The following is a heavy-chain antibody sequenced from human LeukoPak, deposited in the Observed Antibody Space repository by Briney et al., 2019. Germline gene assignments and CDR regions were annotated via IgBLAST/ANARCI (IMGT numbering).Heavy chain of an antibody. Sequence: ASVKVSCKASGYTFTSYGISWVRQAPGQRLEWMGWINAGNGNTKYSQKFQGRVTITRDTSASTAYMELSSLRSEDTAVYYCSTYYYDSSGYYYYDYWGQGTLVTVSS. V-gene: IGHV1-3*01. CDR2: INAGNGNT. D-gene: IGHD3-22*01. J-gene: IGHJ4*02. CDR1: GYTFTSYG. CDR3: STYYYDSSGYYYYDY.